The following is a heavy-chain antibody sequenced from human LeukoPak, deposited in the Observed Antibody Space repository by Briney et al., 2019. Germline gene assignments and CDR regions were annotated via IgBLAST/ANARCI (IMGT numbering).Heavy chain of an antibody. D-gene: IGHD3-16*01. Sequence: GGSLRLSCAASGFTFSSHWMNWVRQAPGKGLEWVANIKQDGSEKYYVDSVKGRFTISRDNAKNSLYLQMNSLRAEDTAVYYCASTWAFDIWGQGTMVTVSS. J-gene: IGHJ3*02. CDR3: ASTWAFDI. CDR1: GFTFSSHW. CDR2: IKQDGSEK. V-gene: IGHV3-7*01.